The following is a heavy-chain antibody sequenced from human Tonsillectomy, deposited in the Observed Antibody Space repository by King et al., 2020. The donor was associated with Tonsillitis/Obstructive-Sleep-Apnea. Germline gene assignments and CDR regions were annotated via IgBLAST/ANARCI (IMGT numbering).Heavy chain of an antibody. V-gene: IGHV3-48*02. Sequence: VQLVESGGGLVQPGGSLRLSCAASGFTFSSYSMNWVRQAPGKGLEWVSYISSSSSTIYYADSVKGRFTISRDNAKNSLYLQMNRLRDEETAVYYCARDRDYGDYVRGHAFDIWGQGTMVTVSS. CDR3: ARDRDYGDYVRGHAFDI. CDR1: GFTFSSYS. CDR2: ISSSSSTI. J-gene: IGHJ3*02. D-gene: IGHD4-17*01.